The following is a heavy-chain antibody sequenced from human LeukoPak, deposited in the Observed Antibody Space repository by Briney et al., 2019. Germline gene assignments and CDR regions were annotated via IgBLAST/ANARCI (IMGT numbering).Heavy chain of an antibody. D-gene: IGHD4-17*01. CDR3: ARHPLFVLYGDYSDAFDI. Sequence: SETLSLTCTVSGGSISSSSYYWGWIRQPPGKGLEWIGSIYYSGSTYYNPSLKSRVTISVDTSKNQFSLKLSSVTAADTAVYYCARHPLFVLYGDYSDAFDIWGQGTMVTVSS. CDR2: IYYSGST. CDR1: GGSISSSSYY. J-gene: IGHJ3*02. V-gene: IGHV4-39*01.